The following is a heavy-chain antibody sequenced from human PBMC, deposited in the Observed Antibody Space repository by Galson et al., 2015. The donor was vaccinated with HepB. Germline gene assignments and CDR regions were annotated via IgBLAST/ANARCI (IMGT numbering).Heavy chain of an antibody. CDR2: INTNTGNP. V-gene: IGHV7-4-1*02. D-gene: IGHD1-1*01. CDR3: ARESLRRHYLPQFDY. J-gene: IGHJ4*02. Sequence: QSGAEVKKPGESLRISCKASGYTFTSYAMNWVRQAPGQGLEWMGWINTNTGNPTYAQGFTGRFVFSLDTSVSTAYLQISSLKAEDTAVYYCARESLRRHYLPQFDYWGQGTLVTVSS. CDR1: GYTFTSYA.